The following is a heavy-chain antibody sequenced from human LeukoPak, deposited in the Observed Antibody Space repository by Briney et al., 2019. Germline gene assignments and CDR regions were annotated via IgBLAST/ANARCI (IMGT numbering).Heavy chain of an antibody. CDR3: ARDLSKGTSRPQNFDY. J-gene: IGHJ4*02. CDR2: ISAYNGNT. D-gene: IGHD2-8*01. Sequence: ASVKVSCKASGYTFTSYGISWVRQAPGQGLEWMGWISAYNGNTNYAQKLQGRVTMTTDTSTSTAYMELRSLRSDDTAVYYCARDLSKGTSRPQNFDYWGQGTLVTVSS. CDR1: GYTFTSYG. V-gene: IGHV1-18*01.